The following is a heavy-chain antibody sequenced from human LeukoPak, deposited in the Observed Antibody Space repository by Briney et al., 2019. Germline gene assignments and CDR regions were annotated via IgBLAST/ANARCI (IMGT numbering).Heavy chain of an antibody. J-gene: IGHJ4*02. V-gene: IGHV3-23*01. D-gene: IGHD2-15*01. CDR1: GFTFSSSA. Sequence: GGSLRLSCAASGFTFSSSAMSWVRQAPGKGLEWVSAISNNGGYTYYADSVQGRFTISRDNSKSTLCLQMNSLRAEDTAVYYCAKQLGYCSDGSCYFPYWGQGALVTVSS. CDR3: AKQLGYCSDGSCYFPY. CDR2: ISNNGGYT.